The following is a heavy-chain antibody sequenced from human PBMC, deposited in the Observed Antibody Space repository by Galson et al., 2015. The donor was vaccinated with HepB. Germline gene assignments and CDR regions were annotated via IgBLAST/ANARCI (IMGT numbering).Heavy chain of an antibody. CDR1: GFTFSSYT. Sequence: SLRLSCAASGFTFSSYTMNWVRQAPGKGLEWVSSISHSSSFMYYADSVKGRFTISRDNSKNTLYLQMDSLRAEDTAVYYCAKAHSDFWSAHHHQARDAFDVGGQGTMVTVSS. V-gene: IGHV3-21*01. CDR2: ISHSSSFM. J-gene: IGHJ3*01. CDR3: AKAHSDFWSAHHHQARDAFDV. D-gene: IGHD3-3*01.